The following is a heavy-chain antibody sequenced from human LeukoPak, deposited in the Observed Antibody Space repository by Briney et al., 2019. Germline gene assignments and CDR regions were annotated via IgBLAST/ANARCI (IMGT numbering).Heavy chain of an antibody. CDR2: ITSTTDGGTT. CDR3: TTDSYGSGSYDYYYYGMDV. V-gene: IGHV3-15*07. CDR1: GFTFSNAW. D-gene: IGHD3-10*01. Sequence: GGSLRLSCAASGFTFSNAWMNWVRQSPGKGLEWVGRITSTTDGGTTDYAAPVKGRFTISRDDSKNTLYLQMNSLKTEDTAVCYCTTDSYGSGSYDYYYYGMDVWGQGTTVTVSS. J-gene: IGHJ6*02.